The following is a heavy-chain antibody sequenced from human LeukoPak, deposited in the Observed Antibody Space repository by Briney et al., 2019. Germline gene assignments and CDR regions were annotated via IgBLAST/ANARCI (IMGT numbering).Heavy chain of an antibody. CDR3: ARYSANYVWFDP. Sequence: PSETLSLTCTVSGGSISSGDYYWSWIRQPPGKGLEWIGYIYYSGGTYYHPSLKSRVTISVDTSKNQFSLKLSSVTAADTAVYYCARYSANYVWFDPWGQGTLVTVSS. CDR2: IYYSGGT. J-gene: IGHJ5*02. D-gene: IGHD4/OR15-4a*01. V-gene: IGHV4-30-4*01. CDR1: GGSISSGDYY.